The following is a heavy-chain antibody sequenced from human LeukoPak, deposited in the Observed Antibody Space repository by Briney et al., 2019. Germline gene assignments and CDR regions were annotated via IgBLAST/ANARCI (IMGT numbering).Heavy chain of an antibody. D-gene: IGHD4-23*01. CDR3: AREGYGGNSNWDAFDI. Sequence: KPSETLSLTCTVSGGSISSSSFYWGWIRQPPGKGLEWIGYIYHSGSTYYNPSLKSRVTISVDRSKNQFSLKLSSVTAADTAVYYCAREGYGGNSNWDAFDIWGQGTMVTVSS. V-gene: IGHV4-30-2*01. J-gene: IGHJ3*02. CDR1: GGSISSSSFY. CDR2: IYHSGST.